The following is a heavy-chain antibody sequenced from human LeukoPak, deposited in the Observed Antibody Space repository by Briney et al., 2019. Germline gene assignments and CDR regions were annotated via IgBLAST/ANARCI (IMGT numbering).Heavy chain of an antibody. CDR2: IYHSGST. J-gene: IGHJ4*02. CDR1: GYSMSSGYD. V-gene: IGHV4-38-2*01. D-gene: IGHD6-13*01. CDR3: ARAPAAAGTGGDF. Sequence: SETLSLTCAVSGYSMSSGYDWGWIRQPPGKGLEWIGSIYHSGSTYYNPSLKSRVTISVDTSKNQFSLKLSSVTAADTAVYYCARAPAAAGTGGDFWDQGTLVTVSS.